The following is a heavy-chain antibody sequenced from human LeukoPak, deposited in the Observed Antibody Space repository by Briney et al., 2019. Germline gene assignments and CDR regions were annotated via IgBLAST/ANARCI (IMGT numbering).Heavy chain of an antibody. Sequence: SETLSLTCTVFGYSISSGYYWGWIRQPPGKGLEWIGSIYHSGSTYYNPSLKSRVTISVDTSKNQFSLKLSSVTAADTAVYYCARGEGRQTYYYDSSGYYWLDYWGQGTLVTVSS. CDR2: IYHSGST. CDR3: ARGEGRQTYYYDSSGYYWLDY. V-gene: IGHV4-38-2*02. CDR1: GYSISSGYY. J-gene: IGHJ4*02. D-gene: IGHD3-22*01.